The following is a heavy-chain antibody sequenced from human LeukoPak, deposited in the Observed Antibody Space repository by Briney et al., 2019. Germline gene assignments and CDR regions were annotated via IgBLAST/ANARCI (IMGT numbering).Heavy chain of an antibody. CDR3: ARHRRYSSGWSTFDY. CDR2: IYYSGST. CDR1: GGSISSYY. D-gene: IGHD6-19*01. Sequence: PSETLSLTCTVSGGSISSYYWSWIRQPPGKGLEWIGYIYYSGSTNYNPSLKSRVTISVDTSKNQFSLKLSSVTAADTAVYYCARHRRYSSGWSTFDYWGQGTLVTVSS. J-gene: IGHJ4*02. V-gene: IGHV4-59*08.